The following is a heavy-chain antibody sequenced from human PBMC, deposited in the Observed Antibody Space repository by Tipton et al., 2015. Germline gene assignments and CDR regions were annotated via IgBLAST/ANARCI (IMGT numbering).Heavy chain of an antibody. CDR3: ARDCNSSSCSSNYAMDV. CDR2: ISSSGSTI. D-gene: IGHD2-2*01. V-gene: IGHV3-11*04. CDR1: GFNFSDYY. Sequence: SLRLSCAASGFNFSDYYMSWIRQAPGKGLEWVSYISSSGSTIYYADSVKGRFTISRDNAKNSLFLQMNSLRDEDTAFYYCARDCNSSSCSSNYAMDVWGQGTTVTVSS. J-gene: IGHJ6*02.